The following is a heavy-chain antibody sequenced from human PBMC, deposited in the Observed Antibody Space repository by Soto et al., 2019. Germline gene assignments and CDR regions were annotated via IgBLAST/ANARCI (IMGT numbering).Heavy chain of an antibody. J-gene: IGHJ4*02. V-gene: IGHV2-5*02. Sequence: QITLKESGPPLVRPTQTLTLTCASSGFSLSTSGVGVGWIRQPPGKALEWLAVIYWDDSKHYSPSPRSRLTITQYTSKSQVVLTMTNMDPIDTGTDDCAHKGPEDWPLDYWGQGTLVTVSS. CDR3: AHKGPEDWPLDY. CDR2: IYWDDSK. CDR1: GFSLSTSGVG. D-gene: IGHD3-9*01.